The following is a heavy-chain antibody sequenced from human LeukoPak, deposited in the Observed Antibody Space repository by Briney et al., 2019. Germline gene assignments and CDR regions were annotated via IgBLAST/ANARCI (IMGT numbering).Heavy chain of an antibody. V-gene: IGHV3-7*01. CDR1: GFTFSSYW. CDR2: IKQDGSEK. CDR3: ARDSDYGDYVYFDY. J-gene: IGHJ4*02. Sequence: GGSLRLSCAASGFTFSSYWMSWVRQAPGKGLEWVANIKQDGSEKYYVDSVKGRFTISRDNAKNSLYLQMNSLRAEDTAVYYCARDSDYGDYVYFDYWGQGALVTVSS. D-gene: IGHD4-17*01.